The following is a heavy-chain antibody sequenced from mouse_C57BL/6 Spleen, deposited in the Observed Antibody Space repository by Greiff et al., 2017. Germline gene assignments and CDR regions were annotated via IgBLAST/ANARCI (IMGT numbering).Heavy chain of an antibody. V-gene: IGHV1-69*01. CDR1: GYTFTSYW. CDR3: ARSTTVVATSYYYAMDY. D-gene: IGHD1-1*01. Sequence: QVQLQQPGAELVMPGASVKLSCKASGYTFTSYWMHWVKQRPGQGLEWIGEIDPSASYTNYNQKFKGKSTLTVDKSSSTAYMQLSSLTSEDSAVYYCARSTTVVATSYYYAMDYWGQGTSVTVSS. CDR2: IDPSASYT. J-gene: IGHJ4*01.